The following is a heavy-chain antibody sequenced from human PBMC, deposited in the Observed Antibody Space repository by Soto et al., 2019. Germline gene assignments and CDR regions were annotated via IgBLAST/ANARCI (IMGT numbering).Heavy chain of an antibody. CDR2: IYPGDSDT. Sequence: PGESLKISCKGSGYRFASYWIAWVRQVPGRGLEWMGIIYPGDSDTKYSPSFQGLVTMSVDKSTSTAYLQWNSLKAADTAVYYCARQGSSGYYYYGMDVWGQVTTVTVSS. V-gene: IGHV5-51*01. D-gene: IGHD3-10*01. CDR3: ARQGSSGYYYYGMDV. J-gene: IGHJ6*02. CDR1: GYRFASYW.